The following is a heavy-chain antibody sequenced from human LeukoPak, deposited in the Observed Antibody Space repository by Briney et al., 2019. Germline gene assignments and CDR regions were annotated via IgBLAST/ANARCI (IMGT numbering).Heavy chain of an antibody. D-gene: IGHD3-10*02. Sequence: SETLSLTCAVYGGSFIGFHWNWIRQPPGKGLEWIGDINHSGSTNYNPSLKSRVTISVDTSKNQFSLKLSSVTAADTAVYYCAELGITMIGGVWGKGTTVTISS. V-gene: IGHV4-34*01. CDR3: AELGITMIGGV. CDR1: GGSFIGFH. CDR2: INHSGST. J-gene: IGHJ6*04.